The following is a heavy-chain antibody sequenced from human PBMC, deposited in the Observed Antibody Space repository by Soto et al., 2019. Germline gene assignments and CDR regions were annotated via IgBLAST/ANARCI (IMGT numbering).Heavy chain of an antibody. J-gene: IGHJ4*02. CDR2: INPGDGYT. V-gene: IGHV1-3*01. CDR1: GYTFSSFA. CDR3: AAGGGGTRY. D-gene: IGHD1-1*01. Sequence: QVHLVQSGAEVTNPGASVKVSCKTSGYTFSSFAIHWVRQAPGQGLEWMAWINPGDGYTRLLQKFQGRVTVTRDTPATTVSMELDSMTSEDTAVCYWAAGGGGTRYWGQGTQVTVSS.